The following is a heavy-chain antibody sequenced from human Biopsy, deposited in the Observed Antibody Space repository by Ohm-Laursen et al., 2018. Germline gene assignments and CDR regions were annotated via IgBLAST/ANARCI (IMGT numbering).Heavy chain of an antibody. V-gene: IGHV4-39*01. CDR3: ARPLRGSEYEGFDL. Sequence: GTLSLTCVVYGESFNGYYWGWIRQAPGKGLEWLGSVHYSGATYYNPPLTSRATISVDTAKNQFFLKLRSATAADTAVYYCARPLRGSEYEGFDLWGPGTMVSVSP. CDR2: VHYSGAT. J-gene: IGHJ3*01. D-gene: IGHD3-10*01. CDR1: GESFNGYY.